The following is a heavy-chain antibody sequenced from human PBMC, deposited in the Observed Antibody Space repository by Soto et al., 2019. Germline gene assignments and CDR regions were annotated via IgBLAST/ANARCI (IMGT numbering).Heavy chain of an antibody. Sequence: EVQLLESGGGLVQPGGSLRLSCAASGFTFSSSAMSWVRQAPGKGLEWVSAIRGTNGNTHYAESVKGRLTISRDNSKNTLYLQMNFLRAEDTAVYYCAKCTVDTIVTSDWCNWLDPWGQVTLVIVSS. J-gene: IGHJ5*02. CDR1: GFTFSSSA. CDR2: IRGTNGNT. D-gene: IGHD5-12*01. CDR3: AKCTVDTIVTSDWCNWLDP. V-gene: IGHV3-23*01.